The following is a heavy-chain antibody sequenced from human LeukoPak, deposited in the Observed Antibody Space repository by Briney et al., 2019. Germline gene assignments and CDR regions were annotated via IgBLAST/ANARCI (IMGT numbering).Heavy chain of an antibody. CDR3: ARGGDNSYFDY. Sequence: ASVKVSCKASGYTFNTFSGYYTHWVRQAPGQGLEWMGIINPGGGSTTYAQKFQGRVTMTRDTSTSTVYMELSSLRSEDTAIYYCARGGDNSYFDYWGQGTLVTVSS. CDR1: GYTFNTFSGYY. CDR2: INPGGGST. D-gene: IGHD4-23*01. V-gene: IGHV1-46*02. J-gene: IGHJ4*02.